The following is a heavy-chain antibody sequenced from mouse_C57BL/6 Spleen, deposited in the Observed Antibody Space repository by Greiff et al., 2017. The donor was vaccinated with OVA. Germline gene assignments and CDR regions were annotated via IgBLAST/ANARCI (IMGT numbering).Heavy chain of an antibody. CDR3: ARYGMGYYGSSSNWYFDV. V-gene: IGHV3-8*01. CDR1: GYSITSDY. Sequence: EVKVVESGPGLAKPSQTLSLTCSVTGYSITSDYWNWIRKFPGNKLEYMGYISYSGSTYYNPSLKSRISITRDTSKNQYYLQLNSVTTEDTATYYCARYGMGYYGSSSNWYFDVWGTGTTVTVSS. CDR2: ISYSGST. J-gene: IGHJ1*03. D-gene: IGHD1-1*01.